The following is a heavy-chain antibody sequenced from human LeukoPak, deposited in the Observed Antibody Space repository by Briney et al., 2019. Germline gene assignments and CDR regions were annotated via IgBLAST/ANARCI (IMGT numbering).Heavy chain of an antibody. V-gene: IGHV4-39*01. CDR3: ARQAVHGGNHLEY. Sequence: SETLSLTCTVSGGSISSSSYYWGWIRQPPGKGLEWIGSIYYSGSTYYNPSLKSRVTISVDTSKNQFSLKLSSVTAADTAVYYCARQAVHGGNHLEYWGQGTLVTVSS. J-gene: IGHJ4*02. D-gene: IGHD1-1*01. CDR2: IYYSGST. CDR1: GGSISSSSYY.